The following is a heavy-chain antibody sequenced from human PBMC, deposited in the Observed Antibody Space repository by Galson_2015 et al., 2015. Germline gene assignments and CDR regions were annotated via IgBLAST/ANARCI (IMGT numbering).Heavy chain of an antibody. D-gene: IGHD5-24*01. V-gene: IGHV4-39*01. Sequence: LSLTCTVSGGSVSTSSRYWAWIRQSPGKGLEWIGTLHYSVTTYYHPSLESRVTISVDTSTNQFSLKLTSVTAADPAVYYCARPTSATHGYCPYYFDYRGLGSLVTVSS. J-gene: IGHJ4*02. CDR1: GGSVSTSSRY. CDR2: LHYSVTT. CDR3: ARPTSATHGYCPYYFDY.